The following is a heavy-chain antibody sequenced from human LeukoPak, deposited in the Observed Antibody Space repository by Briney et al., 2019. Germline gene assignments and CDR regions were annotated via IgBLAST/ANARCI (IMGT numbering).Heavy chain of an antibody. CDR3: AKDLVTTQDY. CDR2: ISGSGGST. V-gene: IGHV3-23*01. Sequence: PGGSLRLSCAASGFTVSRNYMTWVRQAPGKGLEWVSAISGSGGSTYYADSVKGRFTISRDNSKNTLYLQMNSLRAEDTAVYYCAKDLVTTQDYWGQGTLVTVSS. J-gene: IGHJ4*02. CDR1: GFTVSRNY. D-gene: IGHD4-17*01.